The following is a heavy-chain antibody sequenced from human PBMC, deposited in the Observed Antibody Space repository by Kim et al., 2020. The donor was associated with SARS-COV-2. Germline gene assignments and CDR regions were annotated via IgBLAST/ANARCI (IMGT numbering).Heavy chain of an antibody. Sequence: GGSLRLSCEASGFTFSGYWMHWVRQAPGKGLVWVSRISHDGRITTYADSVKGRFTVSRDDAKNSLYLQMNSLSAEDTAMYFCARDVPCRDCPAGYGMDVWGQGTTVTVSS. CDR3: ARDVPCRDCPAGYGMDV. V-gene: IGHV3-74*01. CDR1: GFTFSGYW. CDR2: ISHDGRIT. D-gene: IGHD2-21*02. J-gene: IGHJ6*02.